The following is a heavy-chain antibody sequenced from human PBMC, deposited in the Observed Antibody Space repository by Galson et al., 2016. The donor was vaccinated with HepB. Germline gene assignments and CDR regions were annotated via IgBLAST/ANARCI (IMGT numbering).Heavy chain of an antibody. V-gene: IGHV3-23*01. CDR3: AKDPYYSSGWGAFES. D-gene: IGHD6-19*01. Sequence: SLRLSCAASGFTFRSYGMSWVRQVPGKGLEWVSTISGDGASTYYADSVKGRFSISRDNSRTTLDLQMHSLRGEDTALYYCAKDPYYSSGWGAFESWGQGTLVTDSS. J-gene: IGHJ4*02. CDR1: GFTFRSYG. CDR2: ISGDGAST.